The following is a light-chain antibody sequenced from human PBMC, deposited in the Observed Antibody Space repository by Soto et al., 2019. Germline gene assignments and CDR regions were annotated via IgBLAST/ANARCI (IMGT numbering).Light chain of an antibody. CDR1: SSDDGSYNL. J-gene: IGLJ1*01. Sequence: QSVLTQPASVSGSPGQSITISCTGTSSDDGSYNLVSWYQQHPGKAPKLMIYEGSKRPSGVSNRFSGSKSGNTASLTISGLQAEDEADYYCCSYAGSSLYVFGTGTKVTVL. CDR2: EGS. V-gene: IGLV2-23*01. CDR3: CSYAGSSLYV.